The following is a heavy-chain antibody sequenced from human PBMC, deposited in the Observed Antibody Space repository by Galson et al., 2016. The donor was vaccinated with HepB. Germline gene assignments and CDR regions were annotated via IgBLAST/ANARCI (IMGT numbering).Heavy chain of an antibody. CDR2: MTARGRDI. CDR1: GFRFSIYA. V-gene: IGHV3-23*01. D-gene: IGHD6-19*01. Sequence: SLRLSCAASGFRFSIYAMAWVRQTPEKGLEWVSSMTARGRDIYYLDSVKGRFTISRDDSRNTLYLHMNNLRAEDTAVYYCARVPAVAATDYWGQGTLVTVSS. J-gene: IGHJ4*02. CDR3: ARVPAVAATDY.